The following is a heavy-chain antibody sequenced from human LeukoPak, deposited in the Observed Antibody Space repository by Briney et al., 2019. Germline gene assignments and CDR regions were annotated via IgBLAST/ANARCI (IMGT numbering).Heavy chain of an antibody. J-gene: IGHJ4*02. CDR3: ARAHERHYDILTGPSFDY. V-gene: IGHV4-38-2*02. D-gene: IGHD3-9*01. CDR2: ISHSGST. Sequence: SETLSLTCTVSGYSISSGYYWGWIRQPPGKGLEWIGSISHSGSTYYNPSLKSRVTISVDTSKNHFSLKLSSVTAADTAVYYCARAHERHYDILTGPSFDYWGQGTLVAVSS. CDR1: GYSISSGYY.